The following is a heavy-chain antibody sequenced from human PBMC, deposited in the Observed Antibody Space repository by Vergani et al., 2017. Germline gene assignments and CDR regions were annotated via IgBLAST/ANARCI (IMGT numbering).Heavy chain of an antibody. V-gene: IGHV3-48*01. CDR3: ARDPGTAMAPTPFDL. CDR2: ISSSSSTI. CDR1: GFTFSSYS. J-gene: IGHJ2*01. D-gene: IGHD5-18*01. Sequence: VQLVESGGGLVKPGGSLRLSCAASGFTFSSYSMNWVRQAPGKGLEWVSYISSSSSTIYYADSVKGRFTISRDNAKNSLYLQMNSLRAEDTAVYYCARDPGTAMAPTPFDLWGRGTLVTVSS.